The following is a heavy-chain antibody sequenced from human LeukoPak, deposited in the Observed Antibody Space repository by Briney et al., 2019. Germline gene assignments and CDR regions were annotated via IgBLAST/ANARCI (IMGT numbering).Heavy chain of an antibody. Sequence: ASVTVSRKASGYTFTGYYMHWVRQAPGQGLEWMGWINPNSGGTNYAQKFQGRVTMTRDTSISTAYMELSRLRADDTAVYYCARGQSYVGGPDYWGQGTLVTVSS. CDR2: INPNSGGT. V-gene: IGHV1-2*02. J-gene: IGHJ4*02. CDR1: GYTFTGYY. D-gene: IGHD4-23*01. CDR3: ARGQSYVGGPDY.